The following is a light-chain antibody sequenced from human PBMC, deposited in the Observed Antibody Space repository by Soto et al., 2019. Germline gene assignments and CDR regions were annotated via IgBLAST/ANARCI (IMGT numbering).Light chain of an antibody. CDR3: SSYTSSSTQVV. J-gene: IGLJ2*01. CDR1: SSDVGGYNY. CDR2: EVS. V-gene: IGLV2-14*01. Sequence: QSALTQPASVSGSPGQSITISCTGTSSDVGGYNYVSWYQQHPGKAPKLMIYEVSNRPSGVSNRFSGSKSGNTASLTISGVQAEDEADYYCSSYTSSSTQVVFGGGTKLTVL.